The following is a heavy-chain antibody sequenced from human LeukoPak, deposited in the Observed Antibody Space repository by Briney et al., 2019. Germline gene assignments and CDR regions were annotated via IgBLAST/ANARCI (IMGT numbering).Heavy chain of an antibody. Sequence: GGSLRLSCAASGFTFSGYGMSWVRQAPGKGLEWVSAISGSGGSTYYADSVKGRFTISRDNSKNTLYLQMNSLRAEDTAVYYCAKVGRDYYDSSGYLNAFDIWCQGTMVTVPS. CDR2: ISGSGGST. CDR1: GFTFSGYG. V-gene: IGHV3-23*01. CDR3: AKVGRDYYDSSGYLNAFDI. J-gene: IGHJ3*02. D-gene: IGHD3-22*01.